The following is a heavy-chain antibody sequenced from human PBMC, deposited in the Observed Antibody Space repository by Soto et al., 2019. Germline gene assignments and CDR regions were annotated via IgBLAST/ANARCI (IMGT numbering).Heavy chain of an antibody. CDR3: AKDLRSRRNSNGPFDY. CDR2: ISYDGSNK. D-gene: IGHD1-1*01. V-gene: IGHV3-30*18. Sequence: SLRLSCAASGFTFSSYGMHWVRQAPGKGLEWVAVISYDGSNKYYADSVKGRFTISRDNSKNTLYLQMNSLRAEDTAVYYCAKDLRSRRNSNGPFDYWGQGTVFTVSS. J-gene: IGHJ4*02. CDR1: GFTFSSYG.